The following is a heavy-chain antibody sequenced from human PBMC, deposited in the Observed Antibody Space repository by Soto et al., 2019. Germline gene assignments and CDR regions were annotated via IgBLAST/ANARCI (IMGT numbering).Heavy chain of an antibody. CDR1: GFTFSSYA. Sequence: PGGSVTLSCAASGFTFSSYAMSWVRQAPGKGVEWVSAISGSGCSTYYADSVKGRFTISRDNSTNTLYLQMNSLRAEDTAVYYCGETRKYYYGSGIYYFDYWGQGTLFTVSS. D-gene: IGHD3-10*01. V-gene: IGHV3-23*01. J-gene: IGHJ4*02. CDR2: ISGSGCST. CDR3: GETRKYYYGSGIYYFDY.